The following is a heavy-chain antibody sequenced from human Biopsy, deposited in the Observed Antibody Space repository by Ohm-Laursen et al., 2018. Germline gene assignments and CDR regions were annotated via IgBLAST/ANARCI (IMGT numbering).Heavy chain of an antibody. Sequence: SLRLSCTATGFTFSSYAMSWVRQPPGKGLEWVSSLTGSGGSTYYADSVKGRFTISRDNSKNTLSLQMSSLRAEDTAVYYCAKCDYSSSPRRYFDPWGQGTLVTVSS. V-gene: IGHV3-23*01. CDR1: GFTFSSYA. CDR2: LTGSGGST. D-gene: IGHD6-6*01. CDR3: AKCDYSSSPRRYFDP. J-gene: IGHJ5*02.